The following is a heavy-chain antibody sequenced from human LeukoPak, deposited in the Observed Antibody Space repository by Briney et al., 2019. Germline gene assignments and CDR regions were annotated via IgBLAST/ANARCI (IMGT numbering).Heavy chain of an antibody. Sequence: GGSLRLSCAASGFTFSSYSMNWVRQAPGKGLEWVSSISSSSSYIYYADSVKGRFTISRDNAKNSLYLQMNSLRAEDTAVYYCARGIAVAGLCDYWGQGTLVTVSS. D-gene: IGHD6-19*01. CDR1: GFTFSSYS. CDR2: ISSSSSYI. J-gene: IGHJ4*02. V-gene: IGHV3-21*01. CDR3: ARGIAVAGLCDY.